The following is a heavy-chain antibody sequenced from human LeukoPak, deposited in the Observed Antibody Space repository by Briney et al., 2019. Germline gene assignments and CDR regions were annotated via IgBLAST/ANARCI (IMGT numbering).Heavy chain of an antibody. V-gene: IGHV3-48*03. D-gene: IGHD3-9*01. Sequence: PGGSLRLSCAASGFTFSSYEMNWVRQAPGKGLVWVSYISSSGSTIYYADSVKGRFTISRDNAKNSLYLQMNSLRAEDTAVYYCARVTYILTVTAFDIWGQGTMVTVSS. J-gene: IGHJ3*02. CDR3: ARVTYILTVTAFDI. CDR1: GFTFSSYE. CDR2: ISSSGSTI.